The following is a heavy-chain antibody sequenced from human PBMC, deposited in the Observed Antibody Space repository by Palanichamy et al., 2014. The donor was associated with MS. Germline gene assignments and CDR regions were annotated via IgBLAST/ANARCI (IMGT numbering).Heavy chain of an antibody. J-gene: IGHJ5*02. CDR1: GGSFSANY. D-gene: IGHD1-26*01. CDR2: INHRGST. Sequence: QVQPQQWGAGLLKPSDTLSLTCVVYGGSFSANYWSWIRQTPGKGLEWIGEINHRGSTNYNPSLKSRITISVDTSKNQFSLNVTSVTAADTGIYYCASRRGNRVGATRNWFDPWGQGALVTVSS. CDR3: ASRRGNRVGATRNWFDP. V-gene: IGHV4-34*02.